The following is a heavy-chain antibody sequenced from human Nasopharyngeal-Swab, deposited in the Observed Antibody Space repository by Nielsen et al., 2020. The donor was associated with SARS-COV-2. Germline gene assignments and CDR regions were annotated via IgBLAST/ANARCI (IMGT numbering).Heavy chain of an antibody. Sequence: GESLKISCAASGFTFSSYGMHWVRQAPGEGLEWVAFIRCDGFNQHYADSVKGRFTISRDNSNKKVYLQMHSLRAEDSAVYYCAKDRYCSGGACYFNGFDSWGQGTLVTVSS. V-gene: IGHV3-30*02. D-gene: IGHD2-15*01. CDR2: IRCDGFNQ. J-gene: IGHJ4*02. CDR1: GFTFSSYG. CDR3: AKDRYCSGGACYFNGFDS.